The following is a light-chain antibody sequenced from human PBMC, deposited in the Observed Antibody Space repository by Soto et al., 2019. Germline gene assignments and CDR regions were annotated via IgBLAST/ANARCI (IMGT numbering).Light chain of an antibody. CDR3: LLSYSGARLVV. CDR2: DTS. J-gene: IGLJ2*01. CDR1: TGAVTSGHY. V-gene: IGLV7-46*02. Sequence: QAVVTQEPSLTVSPGGTVTLTCGSSTGAVTSGHYPYWFQQKPGQAPRTLIYDTSNKHSWTPARFSGSLLGGKAALTLLGAQHEDEAEYYCLLSYSGARLVVFGGGTKLTVL.